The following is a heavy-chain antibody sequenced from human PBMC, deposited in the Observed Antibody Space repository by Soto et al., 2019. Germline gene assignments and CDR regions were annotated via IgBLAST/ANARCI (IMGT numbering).Heavy chain of an antibody. Sequence: QVQLVESGGGLVKPGGSLRLSCAASGFTFSDYYMSWIRQAPGKGLEWVSYISSSGSTIYYADSVKGRFTISRDNAKNSLYLPMNSLRAEDTAVYYCARDFGRYKRQQLVRGGFDPWGQGTLVTVSS. CDR3: ARDFGRYKRQQLVRGGFDP. J-gene: IGHJ5*02. D-gene: IGHD6-13*01. CDR2: ISSSGSTI. CDR1: GFTFSDYY. V-gene: IGHV3-11*01.